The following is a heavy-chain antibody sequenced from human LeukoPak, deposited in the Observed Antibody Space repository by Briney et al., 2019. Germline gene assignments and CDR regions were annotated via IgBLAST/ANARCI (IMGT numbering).Heavy chain of an antibody. Sequence: SETLSLTCAVSGYSISSGYFWGWIRQPPGKGLEWIGSMYHSGSTYNNPSLKSRVTISVDTSKNQFSLKLRSVTAADTAVYYCARDPYCSGGSCYAFDYWGQGTLVTVSS. CDR2: MYHSGST. CDR1: GYSISSGYF. J-gene: IGHJ4*02. CDR3: ARDPYCSGGSCYAFDY. V-gene: IGHV4-38-2*02. D-gene: IGHD2-15*01.